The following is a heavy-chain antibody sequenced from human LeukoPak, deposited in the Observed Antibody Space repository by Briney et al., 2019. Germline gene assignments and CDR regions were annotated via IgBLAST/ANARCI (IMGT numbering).Heavy chain of an antibody. D-gene: IGHD2-21*02. CDR1: GYSFTNYW. CDR2: IYPGDSDT. CDR3: ARRCGGDCFDAFDI. V-gene: IGHV5-51*01. J-gene: IGHJ3*02. Sequence: GGSLKISCRGSGYSFTNYWIGRVRQMPGEGLVWMGIIYPGDSDTRYRPASQGQVTISADKSISTAYLQWSSLKASDTAMYYCARRCGGDCFDAFDIWGQGTMVIVSS.